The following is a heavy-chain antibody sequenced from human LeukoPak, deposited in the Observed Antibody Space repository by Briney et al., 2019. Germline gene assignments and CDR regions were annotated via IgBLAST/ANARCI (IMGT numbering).Heavy chain of an antibody. CDR1: GFTFDDYT. Sequence: PGGSLRLSCAASGFTFDDYTMHWVRQAPGKGLEWVSLISWDGGSTYYADSVKGRFTTSRDNSKNSLYLQMNGLRTEDTALYYCAKAGIVGATWVHFDYWGQGTLVTVSS. V-gene: IGHV3-43*01. D-gene: IGHD1-26*01. CDR2: ISWDGGST. J-gene: IGHJ4*02. CDR3: AKAGIVGATWVHFDY.